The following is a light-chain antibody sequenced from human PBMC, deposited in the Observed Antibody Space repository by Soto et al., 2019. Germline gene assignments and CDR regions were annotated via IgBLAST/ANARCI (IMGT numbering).Light chain of an antibody. Sequence: EIVLTQSPATLSSFPGDRVTLSCRASQYINTKLAWYQHRPGQAPWLLIYRTSNRAAAFPARFSGSGTGTDFTLTISNLQPEDFAVYYCQQRKSWPPTFGQGTKVDIK. CDR3: QQRKSWPPT. CDR1: QYINTK. J-gene: IGKJ1*01. CDR2: RTS. V-gene: IGKV3-11*01.